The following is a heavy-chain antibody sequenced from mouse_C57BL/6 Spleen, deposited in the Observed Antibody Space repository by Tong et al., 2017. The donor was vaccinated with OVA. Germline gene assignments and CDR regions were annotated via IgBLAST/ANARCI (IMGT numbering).Heavy chain of an antibody. CDR1: GFTFSSYA. CDR3: ARPGNYWYFDV. V-gene: IGHV5-6*01. D-gene: IGHD2-1*01. Sequence: EVQLQESGGGLVKPGGSLKLSCAASGFTFSSYAMSWVRQTPEKRLEWVATISDGGSYTYYPDSVKGRFTISRDNAKNTLYLQMSSLKSEDTAMYYCARPGNYWYFDVWGAGTTVTVSS. CDR2: ISDGGSYT. J-gene: IGHJ1*01.